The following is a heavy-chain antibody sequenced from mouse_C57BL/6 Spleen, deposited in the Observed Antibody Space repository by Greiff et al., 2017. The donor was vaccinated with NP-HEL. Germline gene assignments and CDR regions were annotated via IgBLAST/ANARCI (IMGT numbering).Heavy chain of an antibody. D-gene: IGHD1-1*01. V-gene: IGHV5-17*01. CDR2: ISSGSSTI. CDR3: ARLGMTTVVASDY. J-gene: IGHJ2*01. Sequence: EVKLMESGGGLVKPGGSLKLSCAASGFTFSDYGMHWVRQAPEKGLEWVAYISSGSSTIYYADTGKGRFTIPRDNAKNTLFLQMTSLRSEDTAMYYCARLGMTTVVASDYWGQGTTLTVSS. CDR1: GFTFSDYG.